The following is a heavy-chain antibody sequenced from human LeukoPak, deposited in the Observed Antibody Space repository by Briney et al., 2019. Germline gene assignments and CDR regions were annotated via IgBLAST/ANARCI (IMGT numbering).Heavy chain of an antibody. CDR1: RFTFSSYS. V-gene: IGHV3-21*04. CDR2: ISSGSSHI. J-gene: IGHJ3*02. D-gene: IGHD5-12*01. CDR3: VRGGAGATASDVFDI. Sequence: GGSLRLSCAASRFTFSSYSINWVRQAPGKGLEWVSSISSGSSHIFYEDSVKGRFTISRDNAKNSLFLQMNSLRVEDTAIYYCVRGGAGATASDVFDIWGQGTMVTVSS.